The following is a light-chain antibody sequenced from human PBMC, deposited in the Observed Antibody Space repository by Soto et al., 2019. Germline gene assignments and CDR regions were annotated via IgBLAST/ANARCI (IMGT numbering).Light chain of an antibody. CDR1: SSDVGGYNY. Sequence: QSALTQPPSASGSPGQSVTISCTGTSSDVGGYNYVSWYQQHPGKAPKLMIYEVSKRPSGVPDRFSGSKSGNTASLTVSGLQVEDEADYYCSSYAGNNNLVFGGGTKVTVL. V-gene: IGLV2-8*01. J-gene: IGLJ3*02. CDR3: SSYAGNNNLV. CDR2: EVS.